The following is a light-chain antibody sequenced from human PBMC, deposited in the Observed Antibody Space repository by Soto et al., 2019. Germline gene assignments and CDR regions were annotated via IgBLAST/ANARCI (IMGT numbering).Light chain of an antibody. J-gene: IGLJ2*01. CDR3: ETWDINPRT. V-gene: IGLV4-60*02. Sequence: QLVLTQSSSASSSLGSSVKLTCTLSSVHMSDIIACNQQHPGKAPRYLMKLEIIVNYHKGIGVPDRFSGSSSVAERYLTISTLHFEDEADYYCETWDINPRTFGGGTKLTVL. CDR1: SVHMSDI. CDR2: LEIIVNY.